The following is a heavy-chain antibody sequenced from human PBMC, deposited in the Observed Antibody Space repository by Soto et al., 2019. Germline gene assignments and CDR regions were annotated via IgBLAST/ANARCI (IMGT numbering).Heavy chain of an antibody. CDR2: ISSSGGTT. Sequence: EVQVLESGGGLVQPGGSLRLSCAASGFTFSSYSMIWVRQAPGKGLEWVSGISSSGGTTDYADSVKGRFTISRDNARNTVYLQMNNLRAEDTAVYHCKKDLSLDFGDYGWGQGTLVTVSS. J-gene: IGHJ4*02. D-gene: IGHD4-17*01. CDR3: KKDLSLDFGDYG. V-gene: IGHV3-23*01. CDR1: GFTFSSYS.